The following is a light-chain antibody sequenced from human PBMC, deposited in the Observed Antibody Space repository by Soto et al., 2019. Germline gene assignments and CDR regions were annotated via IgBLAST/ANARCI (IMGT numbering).Light chain of an antibody. V-gene: IGKV1-5*01. J-gene: IGKJ1*01. CDR3: QQYKT. Sequence: DIQMTQSPSTLSASVGARVTITCRASQSIRSWLAWYQQKPGKAPKLLIYDASSLESGVPSRFSGSGSGTDFTLTISSLQPDDFSTYYCQQYKTVGQGTKV. CDR2: DAS. CDR1: QSIRSW.